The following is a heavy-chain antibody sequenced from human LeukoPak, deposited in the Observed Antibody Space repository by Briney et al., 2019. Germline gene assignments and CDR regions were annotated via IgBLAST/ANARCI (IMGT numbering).Heavy chain of an antibody. CDR2: INHSGST. Sequence: SETLSLTCAVYGGSFSGYYWSWIRQPPGKGLEWIGEINHSGSTNYNPSLKSRVTISVDTSKNQFSLRLSSVTAADTAVYYCARETNDNFDYWGQGTLVTVSS. CDR1: GGSFSGYY. J-gene: IGHJ4*02. CDR3: ARETNDNFDY. D-gene: IGHD2-8*01. V-gene: IGHV4-34*01.